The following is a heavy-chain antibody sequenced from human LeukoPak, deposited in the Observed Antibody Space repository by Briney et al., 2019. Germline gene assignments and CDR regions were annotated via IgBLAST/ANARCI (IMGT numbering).Heavy chain of an antibody. Sequence: PGRSLRLSCAASGFTFSSYGMHWVRQAPGKGLEWVAVISYDGSNKYYADSVKGRFTISRDNSKNTLYLQMNSLRAEDTAVYYCAKSITMIVVVIDAFEIWGQGTMVTVSS. V-gene: IGHV3-30*18. CDR1: GFTFSSYG. CDR2: ISYDGSNK. CDR3: AKSITMIVVVIDAFEI. J-gene: IGHJ3*02. D-gene: IGHD3-22*01.